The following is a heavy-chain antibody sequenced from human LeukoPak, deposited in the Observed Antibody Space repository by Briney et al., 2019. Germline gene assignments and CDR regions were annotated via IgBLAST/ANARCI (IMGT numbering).Heavy chain of an antibody. CDR1: GGSITSYY. Sequence: SETLSLTCTVSGGSITSYYWSWIRQPPGKGLEWIGYIYYSGSTNYNPSLKGRVTISVDTSKNQFSLKLSSVTAADTAVYYCARGGGMGHYYYMDVWGKGTTVTISS. D-gene: IGHD5-24*01. V-gene: IGHV4-59*01. CDR2: IYYSGST. J-gene: IGHJ6*03. CDR3: ARGGGMGHYYYMDV.